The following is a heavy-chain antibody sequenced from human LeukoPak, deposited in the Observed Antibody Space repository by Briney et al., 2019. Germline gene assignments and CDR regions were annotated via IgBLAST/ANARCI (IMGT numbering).Heavy chain of an antibody. Sequence: GGSLRLSCAASGYTFTSYGMHWVRQAPGKGLEWVAAIWYDGSKKIYADSVRGRFTISRDDSKNTLYLQMNSLRAEDAAVYFCARDLSYGSGEFWGQGTLVTVSS. CDR1: GYTFTSYG. D-gene: IGHD3-10*01. CDR2: IWYDGSKK. J-gene: IGHJ4*02. V-gene: IGHV3-33*01. CDR3: ARDLSYGSGEF.